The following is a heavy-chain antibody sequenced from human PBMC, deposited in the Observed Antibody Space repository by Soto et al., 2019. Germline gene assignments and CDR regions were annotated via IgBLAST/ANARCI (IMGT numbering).Heavy chain of an antibody. V-gene: IGHV3-30*18. CDR2: ISDDGGSE. Sequence: GGSLRLSCAASGFPFNTFGMHWVRQAPGKGLEWVAVISDDGGSEYYADSVKGRFTISKDTSRNTLYLQMNSLRREDTAVYYCAKDIVKYTYGACDYWGQGALVTVSS. CDR1: GFPFNTFG. D-gene: IGHD5-18*01. CDR3: AKDIVKYTYGACDY. J-gene: IGHJ4*02.